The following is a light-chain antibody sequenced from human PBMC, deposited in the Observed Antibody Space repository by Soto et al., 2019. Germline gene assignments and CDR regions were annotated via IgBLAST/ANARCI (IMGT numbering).Light chain of an antibody. J-gene: IGKJ4*01. CDR1: QSVGTY. CDR2: DAS. Sequence: IVLTQSPATLSLSPGERATLSCRASQSVGTYLAWYQQKPGQAPRLLIYDASNRATDIPARFSGSGSGTDFTLTISSLEPEDLAVYYCQQRRNWLAFGGGTKVQLK. V-gene: IGKV3-11*01. CDR3: QQRRNWLA.